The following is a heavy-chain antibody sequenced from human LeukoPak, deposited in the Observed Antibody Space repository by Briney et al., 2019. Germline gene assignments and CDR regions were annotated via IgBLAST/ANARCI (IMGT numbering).Heavy chain of an antibody. J-gene: IGHJ1*01. Sequence: GGSLRLSCVGSGFVFSDYWMHWVRQAPEKGLVWVSRINTDGSNIDYADSVKGRFTSSRDNAKNTLYLQMNSLRAEDTAVYYCARGLDQWLVPAEYFQHWGQGTLVTVSS. V-gene: IGHV3-74*01. CDR1: GFVFSDYW. D-gene: IGHD6-19*01. CDR2: INTDGSNI. CDR3: ARGLDQWLVPAEYFQH.